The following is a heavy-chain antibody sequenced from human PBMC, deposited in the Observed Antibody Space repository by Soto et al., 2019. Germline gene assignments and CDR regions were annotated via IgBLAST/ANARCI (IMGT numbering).Heavy chain of an antibody. Sequence: QVQLVESGGGVVQPGRSLRLSCAASGFTFSSYAMHWVRQAPGKGLEWVAVISYDGSNKYYADSVKGRFTISRDNSKNTLYLQMNSLRAEDTAVYYCAREKGYYGDYVLDYWGQGTLVTVSS. D-gene: IGHD4-17*01. J-gene: IGHJ4*02. CDR2: ISYDGSNK. CDR3: AREKGYYGDYVLDY. CDR1: GFTFSSYA. V-gene: IGHV3-30-3*01.